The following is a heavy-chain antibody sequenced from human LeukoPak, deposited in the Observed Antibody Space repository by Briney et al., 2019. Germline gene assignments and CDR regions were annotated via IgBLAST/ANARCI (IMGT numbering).Heavy chain of an antibody. Sequence: GGSLRLSCAASGFTVSSNYMSWVRQAPGKGLEWVANIKQDGTEKYYVDSVKGRFTISRDNAKNSLYLQMNSLRAEDTALYHCARSVGIAAAGRGDYYYGMDVWGQGTTVTVSS. J-gene: IGHJ6*02. CDR1: GFTVSSNY. CDR2: IKQDGTEK. D-gene: IGHD6-13*01. CDR3: ARSVGIAAAGRGDYYYGMDV. V-gene: IGHV3-7*03.